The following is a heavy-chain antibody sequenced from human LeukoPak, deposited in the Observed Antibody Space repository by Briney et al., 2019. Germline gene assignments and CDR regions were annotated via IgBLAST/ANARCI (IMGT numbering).Heavy chain of an antibody. CDR1: GYTLTELS. D-gene: IGHD2-2*01. CDR3: ATGLGYCSSTSCHDAFDI. CDR2: FDPEDGET. J-gene: IGHJ3*02. V-gene: IGHV1-24*01. Sequence: ASVKVSCKVSGYTLTELSMHWVRQAPGKGLEWMGGFDPEDGETIYAQKFQGRVTMTEDTSTDTAYMELSSLRSEDTAVYYCATGLGYCSSTSCHDAFDIWGQGTMVTVSS.